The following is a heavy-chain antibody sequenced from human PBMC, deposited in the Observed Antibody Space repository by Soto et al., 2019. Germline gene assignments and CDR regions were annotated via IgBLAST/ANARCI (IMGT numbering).Heavy chain of an antibody. D-gene: IGHD3-3*01. CDR3: AKGDLWSGYYFIYGMDV. J-gene: IGHJ6*02. CDR2: ISYDGSNK. V-gene: IGHV3-30*18. CDR1: GFTFSSYG. Sequence: GGSLRLSCAASGFTFSSYGMHWVRQAPGKGLEWVAVISYDGSNKYYADSVKGRFTISRDNSKNTLYLQMNSLRAEDTAVYYCAKGDLWSGYYFIYGMDVWGQGTTVTVSS.